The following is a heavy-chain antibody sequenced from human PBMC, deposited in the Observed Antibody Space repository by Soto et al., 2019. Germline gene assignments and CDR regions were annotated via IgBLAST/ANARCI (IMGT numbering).Heavy chain of an antibody. CDR2: IWYDGSNK. CDR1: GFTFSSYG. V-gene: IGHV3-33*01. D-gene: IGHD7-27*01. Sequence: QVQLVESGGGVVQPGRSLRLSCAASGFTFSSYGMHWVRQAPGKGLEWVAVIWYDGSNKYYADSVKGRFTISRDNSKNTLYLQRNSLRAEDTAVYYCARDKITGDRAYYYYYGMDVWGQGTTVTVSS. J-gene: IGHJ6*02. CDR3: ARDKITGDRAYYYYYGMDV.